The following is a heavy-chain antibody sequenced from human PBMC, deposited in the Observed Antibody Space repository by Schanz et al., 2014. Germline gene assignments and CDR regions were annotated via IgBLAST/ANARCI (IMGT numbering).Heavy chain of an antibody. CDR2: INSDGSTT. CDR1: GFTFATYA. D-gene: IGHD3-10*01. CDR3: ARGRGFYDY. V-gene: IGHV3-74*02. J-gene: IGHJ4*02. Sequence: EVKLLESGGGLVQPGGSLRLSCAASGFTFATYAMSWVRQAPGKGLVWVSRINSDGSTTIYADSVKGRFTISRDNAKNTLYLQMNSLRAEDTAVHYCARGRGFYDYWGQGSLVTVSS.